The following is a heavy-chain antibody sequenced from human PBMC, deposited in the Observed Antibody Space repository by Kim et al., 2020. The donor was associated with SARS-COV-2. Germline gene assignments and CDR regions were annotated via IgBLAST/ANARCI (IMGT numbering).Heavy chain of an antibody. CDR1: GYTFTSYG. J-gene: IGHJ4*02. Sequence: ASVKVSCKASGYTFTSYGISWVRQAPGQGLEWMGWISAYNGNTNYAQKLQGRVTMTTDTSTSTAYMELRSLRSDDTAVYYCARTYCSSTSCYRQTFDYWGQGTLVTVSS. V-gene: IGHV1-18*04. D-gene: IGHD2-2*01. CDR3: ARTYCSSTSCYRQTFDY. CDR2: ISAYNGNT.